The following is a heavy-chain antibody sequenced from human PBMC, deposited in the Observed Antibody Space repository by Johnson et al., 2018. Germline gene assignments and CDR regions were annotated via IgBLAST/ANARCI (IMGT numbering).Heavy chain of an antibody. Sequence: QVQLQESGPGLVKPSETLSLTCTVSGGSLSRYYWNWIRQPPGKGLEWIGYIYYTGSPNYKPSLKSRVTISVDTSNHRFSLHLNSVTAADTALYYGARSSLSVTTPFDYWGQGILVTVSS. CDR1: GGSLSRYY. CDR2: IYYTGSP. J-gene: IGHJ4*02. D-gene: IGHD4-17*01. CDR3: ARSSLSVTTPFDY. V-gene: IGHV4-59*01.